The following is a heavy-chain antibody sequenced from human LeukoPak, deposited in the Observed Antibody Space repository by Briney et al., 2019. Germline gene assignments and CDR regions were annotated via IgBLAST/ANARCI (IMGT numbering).Heavy chain of an antibody. D-gene: IGHD3-10*01. J-gene: IGHJ4*02. CDR2: ISPRGGGT. CDR1: GFTFSNHG. V-gene: IGHV3-23*01. Sequence: GGTLRLSCAASGFTFSNHGMNWVRQAPGKGLEWLSGISPRGGGTYYADSVKGRFTISRDDSKNTLSLQMNSLRVEDTAIYYCVKVAKYYYGSETYYFFEHWGQGTPVTASS. CDR3: VKVAKYYYGSETYYFFEH.